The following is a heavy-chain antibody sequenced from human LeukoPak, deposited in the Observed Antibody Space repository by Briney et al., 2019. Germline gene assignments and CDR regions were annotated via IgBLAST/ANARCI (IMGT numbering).Heavy chain of an antibody. V-gene: IGHV3-30*18. CDR2: ISYDGSNK. D-gene: IGHD2-15*01. J-gene: IGHJ6*02. CDR1: GFTFSSYS. Sequence: GGSLRLSCAASGFTFSSYSMNWVRQAPGKGLEWVAVISYDGSNKYYADSVKGRFTISRDNSKNTLYLQMNSLRAEDTAVYYCAKDRRYCSGGSCLFYYYGMDVWGQGTTVTVSS. CDR3: AKDRRYCSGGSCLFYYYGMDV.